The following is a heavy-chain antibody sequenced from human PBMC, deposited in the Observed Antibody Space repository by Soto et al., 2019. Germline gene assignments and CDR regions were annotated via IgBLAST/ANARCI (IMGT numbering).Heavy chain of an antibody. CDR1: GYTFTSYG. CDR2: ISAYNGNT. D-gene: IGHD2-2*01. CDR3: ARDGLVLVPTTVNSDYYYYAMDV. J-gene: IGHJ6*02. Sequence: ASVKVSCKASGYTFTSYGISWVRQAPGQGLEWMGWISAYNGNTNYAQKFQGRVTITADESTSTAYMELSSLRSEDTAVYYCARDGLVLVPTTVNSDYYYYAMDVWGQGTTVTVSS. V-gene: IGHV1-18*01.